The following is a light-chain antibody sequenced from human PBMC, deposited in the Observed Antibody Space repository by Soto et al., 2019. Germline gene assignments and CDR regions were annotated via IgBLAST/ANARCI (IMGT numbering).Light chain of an antibody. Sequence: QSALTQPASVSGSPGQSITISCTGTSRDVGAYDYVSWYLQYPDKAPQLLIYYVDHRPSGVSSRFSGSKSGNTASLTISGLQDEDECDYYCCSYADGSIYFFGTGTKLTVL. CDR1: SRDVGAYDY. V-gene: IGLV2-14*03. CDR3: CSYADGSIYF. J-gene: IGLJ1*01. CDR2: YVD.